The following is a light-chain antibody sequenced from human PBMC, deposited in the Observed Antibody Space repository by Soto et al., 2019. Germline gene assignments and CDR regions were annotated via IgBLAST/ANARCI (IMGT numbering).Light chain of an antibody. Sequence: QSALTQPPSASGSPGQSVTISCTGTSSDVGAYNYVSWYQQHPCKAPRLVIYEVTKRPSGVPERFSGSKSGNTASLTVSALQADDAADYYCSSYSGAYTIVVFGGGTKLTVL. J-gene: IGLJ2*01. CDR2: EVT. V-gene: IGLV2-8*01. CDR3: SSYSGAYTIVV. CDR1: SSDVGAYNY.